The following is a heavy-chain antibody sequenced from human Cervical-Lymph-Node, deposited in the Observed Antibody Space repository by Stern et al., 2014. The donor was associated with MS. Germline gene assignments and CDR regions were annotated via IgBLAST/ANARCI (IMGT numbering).Heavy chain of an antibody. CDR3: ARVVFGLDV. Sequence: MQLVQSGGGLVQPGGSLKLSCAASGFAFGGYSMNWVRPAPGTGLEWVSHISSSGRTIYIADSVKGRFTVSRDNSNNSLFLQINSLRDEDTAVYYCARVVFGLDVWGPGTTVIVSS. D-gene: IGHD2-8*02. CDR1: GFAFGGYS. V-gene: IGHV3-48*02. CDR2: ISSSGRTI. J-gene: IGHJ6*02.